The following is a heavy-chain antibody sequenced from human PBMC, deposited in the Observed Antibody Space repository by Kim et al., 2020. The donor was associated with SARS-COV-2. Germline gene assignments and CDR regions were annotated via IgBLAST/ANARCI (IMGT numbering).Heavy chain of an antibody. Sequence: GGSLRLSCAASGFTFSNAWMSWVRQAPGKGLEWVGRIKSKTDGGTTDYAAPVKGRFTISRDDSKNTLYLQMNSLKTEDTAVYYCNTGSVYCSGGSCYPGTHYYCYYGMDVWGQGTTVTVSS. V-gene: IGHV3-15*01. CDR2: IKSKTDGGTT. CDR1: GFTFSNAW. J-gene: IGHJ6*02. CDR3: NTGSVYCSGGSCYPGTHYYCYYGMDV. D-gene: IGHD2-15*01.